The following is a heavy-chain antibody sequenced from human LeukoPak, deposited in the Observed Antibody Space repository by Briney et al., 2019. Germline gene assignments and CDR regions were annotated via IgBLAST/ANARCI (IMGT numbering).Heavy chain of an antibody. CDR2: ISYDGSNK. CDR3: AREGIAVAGRAFDY. Sequence: GGSLRLSCAASGFTFSRYAMHWVRQAPGKGLEWGAVISYDGSNKYYADSVKGRFTISRDNSKNTLYLQMNSLRAEDTAVYYCAREGIAVAGRAFDYWGQGTLVTVSS. CDR1: GFTFSRYA. D-gene: IGHD6-19*01. J-gene: IGHJ4*02. V-gene: IGHV3-30*04.